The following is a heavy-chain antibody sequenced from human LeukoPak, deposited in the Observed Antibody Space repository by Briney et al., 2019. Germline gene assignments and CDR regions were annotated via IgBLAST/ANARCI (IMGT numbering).Heavy chain of an antibody. Sequence: PGGSLRLSCAASGFTFSDYYMSWIRQAPGKGLEWVSYISSSGSTIYYADSVKGRFTISRDNAKNSLYLQMNSLRAEDTAVYYCARVIEGIAPINWFDPWGQGTLVTVSS. CDR2: ISSSGSTI. CDR3: ARVIEGIAPINWFDP. J-gene: IGHJ5*02. CDR1: GFTFSDYY. D-gene: IGHD6-13*01. V-gene: IGHV3-11*01.